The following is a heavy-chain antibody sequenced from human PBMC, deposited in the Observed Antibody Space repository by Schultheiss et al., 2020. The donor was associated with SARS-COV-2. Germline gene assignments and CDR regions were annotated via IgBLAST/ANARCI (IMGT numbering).Heavy chain of an antibody. D-gene: IGHD4-17*01. J-gene: IGHJ4*02. CDR2: ISYDGLSK. V-gene: IGHV3-30-3*01. CDR1: GFTFSGYA. CDR3: ARSTNYGDPVDY. Sequence: GSLRLSCAASGFTFSGYAMHWVRQAPGKGLEWVAVISYDGLSKYYADSVKGRFTISRDNSKNTLYLQMNSLRAEVTAVYYCARSTNYGDPVDYWGQGTLVTVSS.